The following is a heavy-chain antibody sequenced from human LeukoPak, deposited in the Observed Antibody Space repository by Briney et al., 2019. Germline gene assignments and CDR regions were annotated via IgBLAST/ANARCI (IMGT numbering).Heavy chain of an antibody. J-gene: IGHJ3*02. CDR2: ISAYNGDT. CDR1: GYTFTSYA. D-gene: IGHD6-13*01. Sequence: ASVKVSCKASGYTFTSYALNWVRQAPGQGLEWMGWISAYNGDTNYAQKLQGRVTMTTDTSTSTAYMELRSLRSDDTAVYYCARQYSSSWADAFDIWGQGTMVTVSS. V-gene: IGHV1-18*01. CDR3: ARQYSSSWADAFDI.